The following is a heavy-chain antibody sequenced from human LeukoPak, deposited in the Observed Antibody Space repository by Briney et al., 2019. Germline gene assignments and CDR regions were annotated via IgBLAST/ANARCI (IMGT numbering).Heavy chain of an antibody. Sequence: SETLSLTCTVSGGSISSSSYYWGWIRQPPGKGLEWIGSIYYSGSTYYNPSLKSRVTISVDTSKSQFSLKLSSVTAADTAVYYCARGRGYSSWYYFDSWGQGTLVTVSS. CDR1: GGSISSSSYY. V-gene: IGHV4-39*07. D-gene: IGHD5-18*01. CDR3: ARGRGYSSWYYFDS. J-gene: IGHJ4*02. CDR2: IYYSGST.